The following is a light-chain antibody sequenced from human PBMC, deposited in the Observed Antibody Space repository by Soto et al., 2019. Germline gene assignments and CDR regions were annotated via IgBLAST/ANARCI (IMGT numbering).Light chain of an antibody. J-gene: IGLJ2*01. CDR3: SAWDDNSYGPV. V-gene: IGLV1-44*01. Sequence: QSVLTQPPSASGTPGQRVAISCSGGSSDIGSNPVNWYLHLPGAAPKLLIYRDNQRPSEVPDRFSGSKSGTSASLTISGLQSADEADDFCSAWDDNSYGPVFGGGTKLTVL. CDR2: RDN. CDR1: SSDIGSNP.